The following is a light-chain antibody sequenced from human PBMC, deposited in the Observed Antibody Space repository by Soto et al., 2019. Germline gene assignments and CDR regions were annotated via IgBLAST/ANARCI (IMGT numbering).Light chain of an antibody. CDR2: RAS. J-gene: IGKJ5*01. CDR1: QSVRDN. V-gene: IGKV3-11*01. CDR3: QQRSNWPPIT. Sequence: EILLTQSPGALAVSPGEVATLSFSASQSVRDNLAWYQQKPGQAPRLLIYRASIRATGVPARFSGSGSGTDFTLTISSLEPEDFAVYYCQQRSNWPPITFGQGTRLEIK.